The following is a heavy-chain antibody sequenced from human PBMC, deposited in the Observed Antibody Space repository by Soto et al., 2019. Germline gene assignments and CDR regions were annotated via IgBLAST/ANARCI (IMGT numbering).Heavy chain of an antibody. J-gene: IGHJ6*02. CDR2: IIPMFGTA. D-gene: IGHD2-21*02. Sequence: QVQLVQSGAEVKEPGSSVKISCKASGGTFINHAFSWVRQAPGQGLEWMGGIIPMFGTADYSQKFQGRVTITSDESTTTAHTELSRLRSDDSAVYYCARDDASYCGGDFYRYFFYGLDVWGQGITVTVSS. V-gene: IGHV1-69*01. CDR1: GGTFINHA. CDR3: ARDDASYCGGDFYRYFFYGLDV.